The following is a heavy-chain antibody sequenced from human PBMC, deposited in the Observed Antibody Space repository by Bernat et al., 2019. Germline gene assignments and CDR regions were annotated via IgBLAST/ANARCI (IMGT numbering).Heavy chain of an antibody. J-gene: IGHJ6*02. D-gene: IGHD3-9*01. CDR1: GYTFTGYY. V-gene: IGHV1-2*02. Sequence: QVQLVQSGAEVKKPGASVKVSCKASGYTFTGYYMHWVRQAPGQELEWMGWINPNSGGTNYAQKLQGRVTMTRDTSISTAYMELGRLRSDDTAVYYCARDPELRYSITNYYYYYGMDVWGQGTTVTVSS. CDR2: INPNSGGT. CDR3: ARDPELRYSITNYYYYYGMDV.